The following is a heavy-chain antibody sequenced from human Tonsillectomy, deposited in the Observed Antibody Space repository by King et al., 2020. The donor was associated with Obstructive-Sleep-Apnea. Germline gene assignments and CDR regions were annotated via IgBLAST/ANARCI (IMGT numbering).Heavy chain of an antibody. D-gene: IGHD3-22*01. CDR2: IYYSGST. CDR3: ARREDYYDSSGYYYDWFDP. Sequence: PLQESGPGLVKPSQTLSLTCTVSGGSISSGGYYWSWIRQHPGKGLEWIGYIYYSGSTYYNPSLKSRVTISVDTSKNQFSLKLSSVTAADTAVYYCARREDYYDSSGYYYDWFDPWGQGTLVTVSS. CDR1: GGSISSGGYY. V-gene: IGHV4-31*03. J-gene: IGHJ5*02.